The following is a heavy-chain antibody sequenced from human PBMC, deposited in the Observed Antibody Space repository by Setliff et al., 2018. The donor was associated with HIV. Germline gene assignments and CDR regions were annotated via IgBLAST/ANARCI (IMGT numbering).Heavy chain of an antibody. CDR2: IDHSGST. V-gene: IGHV4-34*01. CDR1: GGSVSGYY. D-gene: IGHD1-7*01. CDR3: ARDRSNWNYGKNYMDV. J-gene: IGHJ6*03. Sequence: PSETLSLTCAVYGGSVSGYYWSWIRQPPGKGLEWMGEIDHSGSTNYNPSLKSRVTISVDTSKNQFSLKLSSVTAADTAVYYCARDRSNWNYGKNYMDVWGKGTMVTVSS.